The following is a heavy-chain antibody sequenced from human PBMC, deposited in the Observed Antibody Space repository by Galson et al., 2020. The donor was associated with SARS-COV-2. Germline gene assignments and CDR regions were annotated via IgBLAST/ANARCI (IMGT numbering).Heavy chain of an antibody. CDR1: GFTFGSYG. CDR3: AKRGSGWSPPNN. CDR2: ISGSGGVI. V-gene: IGHV3-23*01. J-gene: IGHJ4*02. D-gene: IGHD6-19*01. Sequence: GESLKISCAASGFTFGSYGMSWVRQAPGKGLEWVSDISGSGGVIYYADSVKGRFTISRDNSKNMAYLEMNSLTVDDTAVYYCAKRGSGWSPPNNWGQGTLVTVSS.